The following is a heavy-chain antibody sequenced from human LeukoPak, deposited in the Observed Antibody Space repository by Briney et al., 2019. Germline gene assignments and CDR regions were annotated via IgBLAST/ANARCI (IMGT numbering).Heavy chain of an antibody. J-gene: IGHJ4*02. CDR3: AIDRLRVFDY. CDR1: GGSISSYY. V-gene: IGHV4-59*01. D-gene: IGHD4-17*01. Sequence: SETLSLTCTVSGGSISSYYWSRIRQPPGKGLEWIGYICYSGSTNYDPSLKSRVTISVDTSKNQFSLKLSSVTAADTAVYYCAIDRLRVFDYWGQGTLVTVSS. CDR2: ICYSGST.